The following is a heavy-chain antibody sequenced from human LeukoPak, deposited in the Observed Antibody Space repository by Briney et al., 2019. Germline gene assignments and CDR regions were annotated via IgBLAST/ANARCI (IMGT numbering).Heavy chain of an antibody. CDR2: INANSGTT. CDR3: AKPISGGLAVTADWFHP. Sequence: GGSLRLSCTASGFAFSFYAMSWLRQPPGKGLEWVSTINANSGTTSYAASVRGRFTISRDNSKNTLYLQVNTLRADDTATYYCAKPISGGLAVTADWFHPWGQGTLVVVSS. V-gene: IGHV3-23*01. J-gene: IGHJ5*01. D-gene: IGHD6-19*01. CDR1: GFAFSFYA.